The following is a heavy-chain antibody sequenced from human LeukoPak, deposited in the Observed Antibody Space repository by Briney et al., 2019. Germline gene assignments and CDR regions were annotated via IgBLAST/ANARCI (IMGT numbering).Heavy chain of an antibody. V-gene: IGHV3-21*01. CDR2: ISSSSSYI. J-gene: IGHJ3*02. CDR1: GFTFSSYS. D-gene: IGHD3-22*01. Sequence: PGGSLRLSCAASGFTFSSYSMNWVRQAPGKGLEWDSSISSSSSYIYYADSVKGRFTISRDNSKNTLSLQLNSLRDEDTAVYYCARDGGSSGYHDALDIWGQGTMVTVSA. CDR3: ARDGGSSGYHDALDI.